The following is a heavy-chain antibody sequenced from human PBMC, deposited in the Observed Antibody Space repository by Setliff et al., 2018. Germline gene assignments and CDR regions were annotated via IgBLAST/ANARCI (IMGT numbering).Heavy chain of an antibody. J-gene: IGHJ4*02. CDR2: ISWDGGST. CDR3: ARLGRNNSAPPGDY. Sequence: GGSLRLSCAASGFTFDDYTMHWVRQAPGKGLEWVSLISWDGGSTYYADSVKGRFTISRDNSKNSLYLQMNSLRTEDTAMYYRARLGRNNSAPPGDYWGQGTLVTVSS. CDR1: GFTFDDYT. V-gene: IGHV3-43*01. D-gene: IGHD6-25*01.